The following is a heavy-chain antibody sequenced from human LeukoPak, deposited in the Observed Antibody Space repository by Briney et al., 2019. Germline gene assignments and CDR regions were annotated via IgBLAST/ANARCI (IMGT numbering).Heavy chain of an antibody. Sequence: ASVKVSCKASGYTFTDYHIHWVRQAPGQGLEWLGWINPKNGGTKYARKFWGGFTLPEDTSSGTAYLELNRLTSDDTAVDFCARVLHDRSALGFFYYYMDVWGKGTTVIVSS. CDR3: ARVLHDRSALGFFYYYMDV. CDR1: GYTFTDYH. D-gene: IGHD3-22*01. CDR2: INPKNGGT. V-gene: IGHV1-2*02. J-gene: IGHJ6*03.